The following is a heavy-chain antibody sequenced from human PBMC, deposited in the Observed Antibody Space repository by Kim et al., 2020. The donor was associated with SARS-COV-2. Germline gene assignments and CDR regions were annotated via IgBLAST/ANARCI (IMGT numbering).Heavy chain of an antibody. V-gene: IGHV1-18*01. Sequence: KLQGRVTMTTDTSTSTAYMELRSLRSDDTAVYYCARDGTIIAATNWYFDLWGRGTLVTVSS. D-gene: IGHD3-3*01. CDR3: ARDGTIIAATNWYFDL. J-gene: IGHJ2*01.